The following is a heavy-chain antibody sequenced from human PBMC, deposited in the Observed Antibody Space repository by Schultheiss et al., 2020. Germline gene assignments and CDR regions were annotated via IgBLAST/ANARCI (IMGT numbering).Heavy chain of an antibody. D-gene: IGHD2-2*02. Sequence: GGSLRLSCAASGFTFSSYAMSWVRQAPGKGLEWVANIKQDGSEKYYVDSVKGRFTISRDNAKNSLYLQMNSLRAEDTAVYYCASGYCSSTSCYRADFDYWGQGTLVTVSP. CDR2: IKQDGSEK. CDR1: GFTFSSYA. J-gene: IGHJ4*02. CDR3: ASGYCSSTSCYRADFDY. V-gene: IGHV3-7*05.